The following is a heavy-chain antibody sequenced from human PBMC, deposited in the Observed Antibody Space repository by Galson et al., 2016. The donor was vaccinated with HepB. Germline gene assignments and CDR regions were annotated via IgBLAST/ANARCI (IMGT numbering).Heavy chain of an antibody. V-gene: IGHV3-21*01. CDR2: VSHSSTYV. Sequence: SLRLSCAASGFTFDNYTMNWLRQAPGKGLEWVSSVSHSSTYVYYADSVQGRFTISRDNAKNSLYLEMYSLRAEDTATYYCAREGSVVEPTDPVSAFDFWGQGTVVTVSS. D-gene: IGHD1-1*01. CDR3: AREGSVVEPTDPVSAFDF. CDR1: GFTFDNYT. J-gene: IGHJ3*01.